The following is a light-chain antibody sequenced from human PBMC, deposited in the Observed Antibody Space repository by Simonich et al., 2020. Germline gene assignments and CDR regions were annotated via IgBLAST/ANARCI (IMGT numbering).Light chain of an antibody. V-gene: IGLV2-11*01. CDR2: DVS. CDR3: CSYAGSYTWV. Sequence: QSALTQPRSVSGSPGQSVTISCTGTSSDVGGYNYVSWYQQHPGKAPKLIIYDVSKRPSGVPDPFSGSKSGNTASLTISGLQAEDEADYYCCSYAGSYTWVFGGGTKLTVL. J-gene: IGLJ3*02. CDR1: SSDVGGYNY.